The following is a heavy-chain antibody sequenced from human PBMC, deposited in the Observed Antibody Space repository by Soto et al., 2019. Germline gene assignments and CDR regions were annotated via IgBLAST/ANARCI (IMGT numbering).Heavy chain of an antibody. D-gene: IGHD2-15*01. J-gene: IGHJ5*02. V-gene: IGHV4-39*01. CDR3: ARLSAGYCSGGSCYSEAWWFDP. CDR2: IYYSGST. CDR1: GGSISSSSDY. Sequence: QLQLQESGPGLVKPSETLSLTCTVSGGSISSSSDYWGWIRQPPGKGLEWIGSIYYSGSTYYNPSLKSRVTISVDTSKNQFSLKLSSVTAADTAVYYCARLSAGYCSGGSCYSEAWWFDPWGQGTLVTVSS.